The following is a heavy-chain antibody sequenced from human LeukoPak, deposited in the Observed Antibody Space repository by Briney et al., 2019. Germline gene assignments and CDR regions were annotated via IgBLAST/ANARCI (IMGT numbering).Heavy chain of an antibody. CDR2: ISSSSSTI. Sequence: PGGSLRLSCAASGFTFSSYSMNWVRQAPGKGLEWVSYISSSSSTIYYADSVKGRFTISRDNGKNSLYLQMNSLRAEDTAVYYCASFGIAVENLIDYWGQGTLVTVSS. CDR3: ASFGIAVENLIDY. V-gene: IGHV3-48*04. J-gene: IGHJ4*02. D-gene: IGHD6-19*01. CDR1: GFTFSSYS.